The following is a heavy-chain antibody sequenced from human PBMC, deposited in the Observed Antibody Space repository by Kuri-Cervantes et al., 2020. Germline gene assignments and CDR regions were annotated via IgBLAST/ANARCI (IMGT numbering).Heavy chain of an antibody. D-gene: IGHD3-10*01. J-gene: IGHJ6*02. V-gene: IGHV3-11*01. CDR1: GFTFSDYY. CDR3: AKALGSGSYVYGMDV. CDR2: ISSSGSTI. Sequence: GESLKISCAASGFTFSDYYMSWIRQAPGKGLEWVSYISSSGSTIYYADSVKGRFTISRDNAKNSLYLQMNSLRAEDTALYYCAKALGSGSYVYGMDVWGQGTTVTVSS.